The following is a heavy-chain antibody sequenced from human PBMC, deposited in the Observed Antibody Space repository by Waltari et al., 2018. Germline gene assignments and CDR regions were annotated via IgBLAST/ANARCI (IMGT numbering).Heavy chain of an antibody. CDR3: ARLQCNPGRPSAMDV. J-gene: IGHJ6*02. CDR2: MYIRGST. D-gene: IGHD1-1*01. V-gene: IGHV4-4*07. Sequence: QVQLQESGPGLVKPSETLSLTCTVSGGSISSNYWSWIRQPAGKGREWVGRMYIRGSTNYNPYRKSRVTMSVDTSKNLFSLNLSSVTAADTAVYYCARLQCNPGRPSAMDVWGQGTTVTVSS. CDR1: GGSISSNY.